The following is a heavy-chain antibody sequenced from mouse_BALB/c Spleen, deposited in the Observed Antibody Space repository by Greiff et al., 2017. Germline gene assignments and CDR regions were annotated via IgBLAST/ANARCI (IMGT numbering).Heavy chain of an antibody. CDR2: ISSGGGST. CDR3: ARVSSLYYAMDY. Sequence: EVHLVESGGGLVKPGGSLKLSCAASGFAFSSYDMSWVRQTPEKRLEWVAYISSGGGSTYYPDTVKGRFTISRDNAKNTLYLQMSSLTSEDTAMYYCARVSSLYYAMDYWGQGTAVTVSS. J-gene: IGHJ4*01. CDR1: GFAFSSYD. V-gene: IGHV5-12-1*01.